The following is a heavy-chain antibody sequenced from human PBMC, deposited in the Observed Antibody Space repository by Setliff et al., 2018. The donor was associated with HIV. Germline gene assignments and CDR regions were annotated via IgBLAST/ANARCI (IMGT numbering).Heavy chain of an antibody. Sequence: GGSLRLSCAASGFIFSTFPMHWVRQAPGKGLEWVAVMSGDANSQYYADSVRGRFTISRDNAKNTLYLQMNSLRAEDTAVYYCASSGSYGYWGQGTLVTVSS. CDR1: GFIFSTFP. D-gene: IGHD1-26*01. V-gene: IGHV3-30*07. CDR3: ASSGSYGY. CDR2: MSGDANSQ. J-gene: IGHJ4*02.